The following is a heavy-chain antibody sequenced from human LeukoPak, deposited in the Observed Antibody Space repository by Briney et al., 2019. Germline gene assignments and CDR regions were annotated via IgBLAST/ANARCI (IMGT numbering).Heavy chain of an antibody. V-gene: IGHV4-39*07. CDR1: GGSISSSSYY. J-gene: IGHJ3*02. CDR3: AREGAWTAFDI. D-gene: IGHD1-26*01. Sequence: SETLSLTCTVSGGSISSSSYYWGWIRQPPGKGLEWIGSIYYSGSTYYNPSLKSRVTISVDTSKNQFSLKLSSVTAAGTAAYYCAREGAWTAFDIWGQGTMVTVSS. CDR2: IYYSGST.